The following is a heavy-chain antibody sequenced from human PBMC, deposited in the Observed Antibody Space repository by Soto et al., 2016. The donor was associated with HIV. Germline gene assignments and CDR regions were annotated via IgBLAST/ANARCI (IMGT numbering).Heavy chain of an antibody. J-gene: IGHJ2*01. CDR3: ARVDTCELIVTTIRSYWHFDL. D-gene: IGHD2-21*01. V-gene: IGHV4-31*03. CDR1: GGSISIGNYY. CDR2: IHYSGNT. Sequence: QVQLQESGPGLVKPSQTLSLTCIVSGGSISIGNYYWSWIRQHPGKGLEWIGNIHYSGNTNYNPSLKSRVIMYNRHVMKQFSLKVKSVTAADTAIYYXARVDTCELIVTTIRSYWHFDLLGPGTLVTV.